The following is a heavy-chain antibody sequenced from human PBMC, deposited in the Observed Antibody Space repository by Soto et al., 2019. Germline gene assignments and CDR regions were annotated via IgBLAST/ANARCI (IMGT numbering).Heavy chain of an antibody. J-gene: IGHJ4*02. CDR1: GGTFSSYA. V-gene: IGHV1-69*13. CDR3: ARMGEQLIRVFDY. CDR2: IIPIFGTA. Sequence: ASVKVSCKVSGGTFSSYAISWVRQAPGQGLEWMGGIIPIFGTANYAQKFQGRVTITADESTSTAYMELSSLRSEDTAVYYCARMGEQLIRVFDYWGQGTLVTVSS. D-gene: IGHD3-16*01.